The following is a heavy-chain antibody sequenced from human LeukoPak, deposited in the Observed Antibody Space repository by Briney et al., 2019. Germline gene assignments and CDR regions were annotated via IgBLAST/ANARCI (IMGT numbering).Heavy chain of an antibody. CDR2: IIPIFGTA. J-gene: IGHJ4*02. V-gene: IGHV1-69*01. D-gene: IGHD6-13*01. Sequence: SVKVSCKASGGTFSSYAISWVRQAPGQGPAWMGGIIPIFGTANYAQKFQGRVTITADESTSTAYMELSSLRSEDTAVYYCASVQQRPFDYWGQGTLVTVSS. CDR3: ASVQQRPFDY. CDR1: GGTFSSYA.